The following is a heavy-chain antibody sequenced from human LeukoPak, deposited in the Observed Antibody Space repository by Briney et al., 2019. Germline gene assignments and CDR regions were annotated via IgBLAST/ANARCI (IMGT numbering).Heavy chain of an antibody. Sequence: ASVKVSCKASGYTFTSYAMHWVRQAPGQRLEWMGWINAGNGNTKYSQEFQGRVTITRDTSASTAYMELSSLRSEDTAVYYCARERTLNFDRLLQADYWGQGTLVTVSS. V-gene: IGHV1-3*03. D-gene: IGHD3-9*01. CDR3: ARERTLNFDRLLQADY. J-gene: IGHJ4*02. CDR1: GYTFTSYA. CDR2: INAGNGNT.